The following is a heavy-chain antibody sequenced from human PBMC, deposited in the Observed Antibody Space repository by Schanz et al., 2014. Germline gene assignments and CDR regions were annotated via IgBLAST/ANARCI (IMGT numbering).Heavy chain of an antibody. CDR1: GSDIRGFH. CDR3: ARVGRNSYGFTSRFDA. Sequence: QVQLQESGPGQARPSETLSLTCTLSGSDIRGFHWSWIRQSPVKGLEWIGYIAYSGSTNYNPSLQSRVTISLDTSQSQFSLRLTSVSSADTAMYYCARVGRNSYGFTSRFDAWGQGTLXAVSS. V-gene: IGHV4-59*13. D-gene: IGHD3-16*01. CDR2: IAYSGST. J-gene: IGHJ5*02.